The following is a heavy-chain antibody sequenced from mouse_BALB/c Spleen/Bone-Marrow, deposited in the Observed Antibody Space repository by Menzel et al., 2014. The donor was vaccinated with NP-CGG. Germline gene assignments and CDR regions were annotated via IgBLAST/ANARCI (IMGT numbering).Heavy chain of an antibody. CDR3: ARHWDWYFDV. CDR2: INPDSSTI. Sequence: EVQVVESGGGLVQPGGSLKLSCAASGFDFSRYWMSWVRQAPGKGLEWIGEINPDSSTINYTTSLKDKFIISRDNAKNTLFLQMSKVRSEDTALYYWARHWDWYFDVWGAGTTVTVSS. CDR1: GFDFSRYW. J-gene: IGHJ1*01. D-gene: IGHD4-1*01. V-gene: IGHV4-1*02.